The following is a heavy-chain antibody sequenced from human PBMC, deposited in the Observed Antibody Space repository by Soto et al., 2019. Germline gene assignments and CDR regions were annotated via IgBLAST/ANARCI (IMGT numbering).Heavy chain of an antibody. Sequence: GGSLRLSCAASGFTFSSYSMNWVRQAPGKGLEWVSSISSSSSYIYYADSVKGRFTISRDNAKNSLYLQTNSLRAEDTAVYYCAREGGLVVTAFDAFDIWGQGTMVTVSS. CDR2: ISSSSSYI. CDR3: AREGGLVVTAFDAFDI. V-gene: IGHV3-21*01. CDR1: GFTFSSYS. D-gene: IGHD2-21*02. J-gene: IGHJ3*02.